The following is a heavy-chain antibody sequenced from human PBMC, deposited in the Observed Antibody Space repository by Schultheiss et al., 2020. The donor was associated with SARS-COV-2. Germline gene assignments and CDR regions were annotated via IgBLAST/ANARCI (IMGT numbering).Heavy chain of an antibody. CDR1: GFTFSDNY. Sequence: GGSLRLSCAASGFTFSDNYMNWVRQAPGKGLEWVSSISSSDTIYYADSVKGRFTISRDNAKNSLYLQMNSLRAEDTALYYCARGGQTIPQNYYYYMDVWGKGTTVTVSS. D-gene: IGHD1/OR15-1a*01. V-gene: IGHV3-69-1*01. J-gene: IGHJ6*03. CDR3: ARGGQTIPQNYYYYMDV. CDR2: ISSSDTI.